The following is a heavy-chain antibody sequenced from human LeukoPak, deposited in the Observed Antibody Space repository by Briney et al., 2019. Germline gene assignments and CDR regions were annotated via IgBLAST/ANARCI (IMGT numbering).Heavy chain of an antibody. CDR2: SNPNSGGT. CDR3: ARDLSNVITFGGVIAY. V-gene: IGHV1-2*02. CDR1: GYTFTGYY. D-gene: IGHD3-16*02. Sequence: ASVKVSCKASGYTFTGYYMHWVRQAPGQGLEWMGWSNPNSGGTNYAQKFQGRVTMTRDTSISTAYMELSRPRSDDTAVYYCARDLSNVITFGGVIAYWGQGTLVTVSS. J-gene: IGHJ4*02.